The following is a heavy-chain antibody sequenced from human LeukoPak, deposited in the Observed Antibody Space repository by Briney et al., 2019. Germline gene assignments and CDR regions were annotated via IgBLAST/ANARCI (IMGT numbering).Heavy chain of an antibody. Sequence: GGSLRLSCAASGFTFSSYSMNWVRQAPGKGLEWVSYISSSSSTIYYADSVEGRFTISRDNAKNSLYLQMNSLRDEDTAVYYCARDQTPHYYDSSGYYRNDAFDIWGQGTMVTVSS. J-gene: IGHJ3*02. CDR2: ISSSSSTI. D-gene: IGHD3-22*01. CDR1: GFTFSSYS. V-gene: IGHV3-48*02. CDR3: ARDQTPHYYDSSGYYRNDAFDI.